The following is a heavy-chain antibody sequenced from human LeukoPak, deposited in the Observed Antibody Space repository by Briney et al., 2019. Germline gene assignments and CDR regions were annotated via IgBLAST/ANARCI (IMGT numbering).Heavy chain of an antibody. CDR3: ATSKSATYDGLDL. CDR1: GFTVSSGH. CDR2: FYRGGNT. D-gene: IGHD2-15*01. J-gene: IGHJ3*01. Sequence: GGSLRLSCAVSGFTVSSGHRHWVRQAPGQDLEWVATFYRGGNTYHADSVKGRLTVSGDNLKNTVSLQMDSLSAEDTAVYYCATSKSATYDGLDLWGQGTRVTVSS. V-gene: IGHV3-53*01.